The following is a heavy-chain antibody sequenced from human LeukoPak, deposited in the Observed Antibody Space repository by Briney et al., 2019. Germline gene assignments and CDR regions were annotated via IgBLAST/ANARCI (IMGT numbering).Heavy chain of an antibody. CDR1: GGSFSGYY. D-gene: IGHD6-19*01. J-gene: IGHJ4*02. Sequence: SETLSLTCAVYGGSFSGYYWSWIRQPPGKGLEWIGEINHSGSTNYNPSLKSRVTISVDTSKNQFSLKLSSVAAADTAVYYCARTVAGPHSFDYWGQGTLVTVSS. CDR2: INHSGST. V-gene: IGHV4-34*01. CDR3: ARTVAGPHSFDY.